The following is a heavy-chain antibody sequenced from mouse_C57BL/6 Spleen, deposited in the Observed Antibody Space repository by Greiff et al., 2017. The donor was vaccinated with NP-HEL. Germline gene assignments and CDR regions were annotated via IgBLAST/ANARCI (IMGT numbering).Heavy chain of an antibody. V-gene: IGHV1-15*01. D-gene: IGHD1-1*01. CDR2: IDPETGGT. J-gene: IGHJ1*03. CDR1: GYTFTSYV. CDR3: TITTVVKRYFDV. Sequence: VQLQQSGPELVKPGASVKMSCKASGYTFTSYVMHWVKQTPVHGLEWIGAIDPETGGTAYNQKFKGKAILTADKSSSTAYMELRSLTSEDSAVYYCTITTVVKRYFDVWGTGTTVTVSS.